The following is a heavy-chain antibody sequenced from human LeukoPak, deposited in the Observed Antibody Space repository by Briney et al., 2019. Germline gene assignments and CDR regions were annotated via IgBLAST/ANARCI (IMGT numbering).Heavy chain of an antibody. CDR2: INPNSGGT. D-gene: IGHD3-3*01. J-gene: IGHJ5*02. Sequence: GASVKVSCTASGYTFTGYYMHWVRQAPGQGLEWMGWINPNSGGTNYAQKFQGRVTMTRDTSISTAYMELSRLRSDDTAVYYCARDPSLPNDWAFQVWSGWFDPWGQGTLVTVSS. CDR1: GYTFTGYY. V-gene: IGHV1-2*02. CDR3: ARDPSLPNDWAFQVWSGWFDP.